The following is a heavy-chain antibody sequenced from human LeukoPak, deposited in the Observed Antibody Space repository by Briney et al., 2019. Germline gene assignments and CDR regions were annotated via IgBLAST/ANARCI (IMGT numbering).Heavy chain of an antibody. V-gene: IGHV4-39*01. CDR2: IYYSGST. Sequence: SETLSLTCTVSGGSIRSSSYYWGWIRQPPGKGLEWIASIYYSGSTYYNPSLKSRVTISVDTSENQFSLRLSSVTAADTAVYYCASNWGGDEYYFDYWGQGSLVTVSS. CDR1: GGSIRSSSYY. J-gene: IGHJ4*02. CDR3: ASNWGGDEYYFDY. D-gene: IGHD7-27*01.